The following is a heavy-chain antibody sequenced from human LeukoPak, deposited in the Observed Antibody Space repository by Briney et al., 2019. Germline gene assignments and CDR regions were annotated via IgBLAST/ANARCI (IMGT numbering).Heavy chain of an antibody. J-gene: IGHJ5*02. CDR1: GGSISSYY. Sequence: SETLSLTCTVSGGSISSYYWSWIRQPPGKGLEWIGYIYYSGSTNYNPSLTSRVTISVDTSKNQFSLKLSSVTAADTAVYYCARLGGYSYGYWFDPWGQGTLVTVSS. D-gene: IGHD5-18*01. CDR2: IYYSGST. CDR3: ARLGGYSYGYWFDP. V-gene: IGHV4-59*01.